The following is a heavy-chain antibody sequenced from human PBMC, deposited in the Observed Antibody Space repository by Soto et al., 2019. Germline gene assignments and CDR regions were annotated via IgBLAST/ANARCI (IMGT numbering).Heavy chain of an antibody. D-gene: IGHD5-12*01. CDR2: IIPIFGTA. V-gene: IGHV1-69*01. CDR3: ARATSGDIGTRFDY. Sequence: QVQLVQSGAEVKKPGSPVKVSCKASGGTFSSYAISWVRQAPGQGLEWMGGIIPIFGTANYAQKFQGRVTITADESTSTDYMELSSLRSEDTAVYYCARATSGDIGTRFDYWGQGTLVTVSS. J-gene: IGHJ4*02. CDR1: GGTFSSYA.